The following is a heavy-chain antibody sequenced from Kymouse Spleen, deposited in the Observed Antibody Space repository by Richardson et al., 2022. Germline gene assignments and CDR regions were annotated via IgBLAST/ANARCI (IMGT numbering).Heavy chain of an antibody. Sequence: QLQLQESGPGLVKPSETLSLTCTVSGGSISSSSYYWGWIRQPPGKGLEWIGSIYYSGSTYYNPSLKSRVTISVDTSKNQFSLKLSSVTAADTAVYYCARRGSGSYPDAFDIWGQGTMVTVSS. CDR3: ARRGSGSYPDAFDI. CDR1: GGSISSSSYY. D-gene: IGHD1-26*01. V-gene: IGHV4-39*01. J-gene: IGHJ3*02. CDR2: IYYSGST.